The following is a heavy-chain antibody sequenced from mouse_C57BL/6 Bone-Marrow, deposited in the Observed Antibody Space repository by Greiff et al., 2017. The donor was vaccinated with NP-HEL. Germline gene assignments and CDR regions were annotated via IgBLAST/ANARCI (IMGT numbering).Heavy chain of an antibody. D-gene: IGHD2-1*01. CDR2: INPNNGGT. CDR3: APEGYGKGYYYAMDY. V-gene: IGHV1-26*01. CDR1: GYTFTDYY. Sequence: VQLQQSGPELVKPGASVKISCKASGYTFTDYYMNWVKQCHGKSLEWIGDINPNNGGTSYNQKFKGKATLTVDKSSSTAYMELRSLTSEDSAVYYCAPEGYGKGYYYAMDYWGQGTSVTVSS. J-gene: IGHJ4*01.